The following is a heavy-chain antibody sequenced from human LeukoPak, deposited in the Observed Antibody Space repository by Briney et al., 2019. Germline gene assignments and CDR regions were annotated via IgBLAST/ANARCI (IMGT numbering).Heavy chain of an antibody. V-gene: IGHV3-23*01. D-gene: IGHD2-15*01. Sequence: GGFLRLSCAASGFTFSDYAMSWVRQAPGKGPEWVSSINDGGGSTYYADSVKGRFTISRDNSKNTLYLLMNSLSAEDTAIYYCAKLRGYPWYFDVWGRGTLATISS. CDR1: GFTFSDYA. CDR3: AKLRGYPWYFDV. J-gene: IGHJ2*01. CDR2: INDGGGST.